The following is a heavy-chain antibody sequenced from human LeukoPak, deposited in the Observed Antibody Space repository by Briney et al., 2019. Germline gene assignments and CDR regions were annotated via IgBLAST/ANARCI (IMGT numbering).Heavy chain of an antibody. V-gene: IGHV4-59*01. CDR3: VRHTTSGWYQVVY. D-gene: IGHD6-19*01. J-gene: IGHJ4*02. CDR1: GGSISSYF. CDR2: ITYSGST. Sequence: SETLSLTCTVSGGSISSYFWSWIRQPPGKGLEWIGFITYSGSTDHNPSLKSRVTISVDASKNQFSLKLTSVTAADTAVYYCVRHTTSGWYQVVYWGQGTLVTVSS.